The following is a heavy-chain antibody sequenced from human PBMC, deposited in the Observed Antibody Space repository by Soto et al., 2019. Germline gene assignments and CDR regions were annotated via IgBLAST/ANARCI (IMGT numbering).Heavy chain of an antibody. CDR3: ARSQAPLFWSGYSFDY. CDR1: GYTFTSYA. CDR2: INAGNGNT. Sequence: ASVKVSCKASGYTFTSYAMHWVRQAPGQRLEWMGWINAGNGNTKYSQKFQGRVTITRDTSASTAYMELSSLRSEDTAVYYCARSQAPLFWSGYSFDYWGQGTLVTVSS. V-gene: IGHV1-3*01. J-gene: IGHJ4*02. D-gene: IGHD3-3*01.